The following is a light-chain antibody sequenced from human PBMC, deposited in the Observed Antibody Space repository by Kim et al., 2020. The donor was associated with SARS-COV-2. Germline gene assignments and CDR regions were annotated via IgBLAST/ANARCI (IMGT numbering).Light chain of an antibody. J-gene: IGLJ3*02. CDR1: KLGDKY. CDR3: QAWDSGPAWV. Sequence: SYELTQPPSVSVSPGQTASITCSGDKLGDKYACWYQQKPGQSPVLVIYQDNKRPSGIPERFSGSNSGNTATLTISGTQAMDEADYYCQAWDSGPAWVFGGGTQLTVL. V-gene: IGLV3-1*01. CDR2: QDN.